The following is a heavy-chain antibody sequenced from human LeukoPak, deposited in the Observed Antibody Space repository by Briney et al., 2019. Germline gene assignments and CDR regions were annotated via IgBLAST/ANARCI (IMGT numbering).Heavy chain of an antibody. V-gene: IGHV3-30*18. D-gene: IGHD6-13*01. J-gene: IGHJ4*02. CDR1: GFTFSSYG. CDR3: AKDYKGGSSAGYFDY. CDR2: ISYDGSNK. Sequence: PGGSLRLSCAASGFTFSSYGMHWVRQAPGKGLEWVAVISYDGSNKYYADSVKGRFTISRDNSKNTLYLQMNSLRAEDTAVYYCAKDYKGGSSAGYFDYWGQGTLVTVSS.